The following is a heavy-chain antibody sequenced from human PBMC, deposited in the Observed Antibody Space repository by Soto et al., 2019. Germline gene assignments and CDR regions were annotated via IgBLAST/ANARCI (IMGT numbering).Heavy chain of an antibody. CDR2: IYYSGST. D-gene: IGHD4-4*01. CDR3: ARRLLRPDYSNYSGYYYGMDV. V-gene: IGHV4-39*01. Sequence: PSETLSLTCTVSGGSISSSSYYWGWIRQPPGKGLEWIGSIYYSGSTYYNPSLKSRVTISVDTSKNQFSLKLSSVTAADTAVYYCARRLLRPDYSNYSGYYYGMDVWGQGTTVTVSS. J-gene: IGHJ6*02. CDR1: GGSISSSSYY.